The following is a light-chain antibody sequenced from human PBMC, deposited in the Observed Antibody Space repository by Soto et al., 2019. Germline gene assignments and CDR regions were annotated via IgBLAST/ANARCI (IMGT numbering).Light chain of an antibody. CDR2: DVS. V-gene: IGLV2-14*01. J-gene: IGLJ1*01. Sequence: QSVLTQPASVSGSPGQSITISCTGTSSDVGGYNYVSWYQQHPGKAPKLMIYDVSNRPSGVSNRFSGSKSGNTASLTISGRQAEDEADYYCSSYNSSSTCVFGTGTTGTVL. CDR1: SSDVGGYNY. CDR3: SSYNSSSTCV.